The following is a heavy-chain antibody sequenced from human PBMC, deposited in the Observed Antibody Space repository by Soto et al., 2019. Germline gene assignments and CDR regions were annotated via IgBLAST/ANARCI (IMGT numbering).Heavy chain of an antibody. CDR3: ARIWRNAGELDY. CDR2: IIPILRTP. J-gene: IGHJ4*02. D-gene: IGHD7-27*01. CDR1: GGTFSSYA. Sequence: QVQLVQSGAEVRKPGSSVKVSCKASGGTFSSYAISWVRQAPGQGLEYMGGIIPILRTPKYAQKFQGRVTVTADASTSTAYMELSSLRSEDTAVYYCARIWRNAGELDYWGQGTLVTVSS. V-gene: IGHV1-69*01.